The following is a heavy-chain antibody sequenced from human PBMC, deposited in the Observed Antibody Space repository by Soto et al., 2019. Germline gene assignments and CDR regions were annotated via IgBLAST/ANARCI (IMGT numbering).Heavy chain of an antibody. CDR3: ARGMGRYFDL. J-gene: IGHJ2*01. CDR1: GDFISNFS. CDR2: ISASGRS. V-gene: IGHV4-4*07. D-gene: IGHD2-8*01. Sequence: QVQLQESGPGLVKPSETLSLTCTVSGDFISNFSWSWIRQPAGKGLQSLGRISASGRSNYNPNLQSRVAMSLDTSKNQFSLRLTSLSAADTAVYFCARGMGRYFDLWGRGTLVTVVS.